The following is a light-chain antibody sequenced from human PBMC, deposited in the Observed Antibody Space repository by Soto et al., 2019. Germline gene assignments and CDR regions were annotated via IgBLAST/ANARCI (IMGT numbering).Light chain of an antibody. V-gene: IGKV1-6*01. CDR1: QGIRND. Sequence: AIQMTQSPSSLSASVGDRVTITCRASQGIRNDLGWYQQKPGKAPKLLIYAASILQTGVPSRFIGGGSGTDFTLTISNLQPEDFATYYCLQDYTFPWTFGQGTKVDIK. J-gene: IGKJ1*01. CDR3: LQDYTFPWT. CDR2: AAS.